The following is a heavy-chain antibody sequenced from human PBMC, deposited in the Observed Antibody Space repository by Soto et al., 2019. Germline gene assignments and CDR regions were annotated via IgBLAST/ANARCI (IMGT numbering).Heavy chain of an antibody. J-gene: IGHJ4*02. CDR2: INAGNGNT. V-gene: IGHV1-3*01. CDR1: GYTLTRYS. D-gene: IGHD3-22*01. Sequence: ASVKVSCKASGYTLTRYSIHWVRQAPGQRLEWMGWINAGNGNTKFSQKFQGRVTITRDTSASTAYMELRGLRSEDTAVYYCAILGTYYFDNSDNYFDFWGQGPLVTVS. CDR3: AILGTYYFDNSDNYFDF.